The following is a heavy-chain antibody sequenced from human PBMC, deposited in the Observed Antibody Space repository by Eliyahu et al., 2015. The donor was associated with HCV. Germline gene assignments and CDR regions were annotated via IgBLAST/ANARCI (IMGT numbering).Heavy chain of an antibody. Sequence: QVQLVQSGAEVKKPGSSVKVSCKASGGTXSSYAISWVRQAPGQGLEWMGGIIPIFGTANYAQKFQGRVTITADESTSTAYMELSSLRSEDTAVYYCARDTVEYYDILTGYSRTSYYYYGMDVWGQGTTVTVSS. D-gene: IGHD3-9*01. CDR2: IIPIFGTA. J-gene: IGHJ6*02. CDR3: ARDTVEYYDILTGYSRTSYYYYGMDV. V-gene: IGHV1-69*01. CDR1: GGTXSSYA.